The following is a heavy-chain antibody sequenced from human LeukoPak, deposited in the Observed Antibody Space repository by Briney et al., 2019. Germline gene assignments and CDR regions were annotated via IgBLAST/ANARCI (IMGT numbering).Heavy chain of an antibody. CDR1: GGTFSSYA. J-gene: IGHJ6*03. CDR2: IIPIFGTT. D-gene: IGHD6-6*01. Sequence: SVKVSCKASGGTFSSYAISWVRQAPGQGLEWMGGIIPIFGTTNYAQKFQDRVTITADKSTSTAYMELSSLRSEDTAVYYCARDLSNYYYMDVWGKGTTVTVSS. CDR3: ARDLSNYYYMDV. V-gene: IGHV1-69*06.